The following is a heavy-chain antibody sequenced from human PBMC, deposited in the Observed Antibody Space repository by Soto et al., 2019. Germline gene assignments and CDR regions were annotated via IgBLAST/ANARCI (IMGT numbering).Heavy chain of an antibody. J-gene: IGHJ4*02. CDR2: IDPSDSYT. Sequence: HGESLKISCKGSGYSFTSYWISWVRQMPGKGLEWMGRIDPSDSYTNYSPSFQGHVTISADKSISTAYLQWSSLKASDTAMYYCARSPWHYYGSGSYYDYWGQGTLVTVSS. CDR1: GYSFTSYW. V-gene: IGHV5-10-1*01. CDR3: ARSPWHYYGSGSYYDY. D-gene: IGHD3-10*01.